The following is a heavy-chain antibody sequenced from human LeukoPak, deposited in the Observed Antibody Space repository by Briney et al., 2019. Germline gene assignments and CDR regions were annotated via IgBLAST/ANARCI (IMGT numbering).Heavy chain of an antibody. V-gene: IGHV4-61*09. CDR1: GGSINSDTYY. CDR2: IYTSGAT. J-gene: IGHJ4*02. CDR3: ARDAKYYYGSRTYFFFEY. D-gene: IGHD3-10*01. Sequence: SETLSLTCTVSGGSINSDTYYWSWIRQPAGKGLEWIGHIYTSGATNYNPSLKSRVTMSIDTSKNQFSLKLSSVTAADTAVYYCARDAKYYYGSRTYFFFEYWGQGTLLTVSS.